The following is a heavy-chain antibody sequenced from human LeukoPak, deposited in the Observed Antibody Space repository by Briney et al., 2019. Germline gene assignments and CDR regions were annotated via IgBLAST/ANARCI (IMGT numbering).Heavy chain of an antibody. D-gene: IGHD2-21*02. CDR1: GGSISSSNYY. J-gene: IGHJ6*02. CDR3: ARHVSTSSCGADCYSGGMDV. CDR2: IYYSGST. V-gene: IGHV4-39*01. Sequence: PSETLSPTCTVSGGSISSSNYYWGWVRQPPGKGLEWIGSIYYSGSTYYYPSLKSRVTISVDTSKNQFSLKLNSVTAADTAVYYCARHVSTSSCGADCYSGGMDVWGQGTTVTVSS.